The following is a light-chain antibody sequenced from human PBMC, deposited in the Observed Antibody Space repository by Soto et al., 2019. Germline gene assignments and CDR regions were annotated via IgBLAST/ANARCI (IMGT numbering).Light chain of an antibody. CDR2: EVT. J-gene: IGLJ3*02. Sequence: QSALTQPPSASGSPGQSVTISCTGTSSDVGAYNYVSWYQQHAGKAPKLVIYEVTKRPSGVPDRFSGSKSANTASLTVSGLQAEDEADYYCSSCASSNTGVFGGGTTLTVL. CDR1: SSDVGAYNY. V-gene: IGLV2-8*01. CDR3: SSCASSNTGV.